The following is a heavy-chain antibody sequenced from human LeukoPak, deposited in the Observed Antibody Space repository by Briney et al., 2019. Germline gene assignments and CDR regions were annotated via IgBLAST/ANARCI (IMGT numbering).Heavy chain of an antibody. Sequence: GESLKISCKTSGYSFNNHWIGWVRQKPGKGLEWMGIIYPGDSETRYSPSFQGQVTISADKSISTAYLQWSSLKASDTTMYYCARPPGYSGYDYGWGQGTLVTVSS. CDR3: ARPPGYSGYDYG. D-gene: IGHD5-12*01. J-gene: IGHJ4*02. V-gene: IGHV5-51*01. CDR2: IYPGDSET. CDR1: GYSFNNHW.